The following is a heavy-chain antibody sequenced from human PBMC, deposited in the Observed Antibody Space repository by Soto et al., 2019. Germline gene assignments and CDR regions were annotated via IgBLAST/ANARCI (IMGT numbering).Heavy chain of an antibody. J-gene: IGHJ5*02. CDR2: INHSGST. CDR3: ARGGPKRRGVFLVYDWFDP. CDR1: GGSLSGYC. Sequence: SETLSLTCTVYGGSLSGYCRSWIRQPPGKGLEWIGEINHSGSTNYNPSLKSRVTISVDTSKNQFSLKLSSVTAADTAVYYCARGGPKRRGVFLVYDWFDPWGQGTLVT. D-gene: IGHD3-10*01. V-gene: IGHV4-34*01.